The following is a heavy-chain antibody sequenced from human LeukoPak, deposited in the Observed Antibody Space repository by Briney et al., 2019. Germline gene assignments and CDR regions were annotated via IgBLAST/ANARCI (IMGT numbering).Heavy chain of an antibody. Sequence: GGSLRLSCAGTGFTFSNYAMNWVRQAPGKGLEWVSGISGSGDRASYADSVKGRFTISRDNAKNSLYLQMNSLRAEDTAVYYCARDIQYYDFWSGYYKGGDNWFDPWGQGTLATVSS. D-gene: IGHD3-3*01. CDR1: GFTFSNYA. CDR3: ARDIQYYDFWSGYYKGGDNWFDP. CDR2: ISGSGDRA. V-gene: IGHV3-23*01. J-gene: IGHJ5*02.